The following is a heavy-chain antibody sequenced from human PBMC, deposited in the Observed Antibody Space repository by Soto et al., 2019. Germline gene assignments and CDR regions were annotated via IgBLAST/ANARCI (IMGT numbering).Heavy chain of an antibody. V-gene: IGHV3-30-3*01. CDR2: ISYDGNNK. J-gene: IGHJ6*02. D-gene: IGHD6-13*01. Sequence: QVQLVESGGGVVQPGRSLRLSCAASGFTFSTYTIHWVRQAPGKGLAWVAVISYDGNNKYYADSVKGRFTISRDNSKNTLYLQMNSLRPEDTAVYYCARVGLAAAGTSLGYYCDMDVWGQGTTVTVSS. CDR3: ARVGLAAAGTSLGYYCDMDV. CDR1: GFTFSTYT.